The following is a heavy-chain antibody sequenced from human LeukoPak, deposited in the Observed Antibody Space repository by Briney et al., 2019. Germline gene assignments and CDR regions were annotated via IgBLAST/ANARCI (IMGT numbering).Heavy chain of an antibody. J-gene: IGHJ4*02. V-gene: IGHV3-23*01. CDR1: EFDFSSHA. D-gene: IGHD4-17*01. Sequence: PGGSLRPSCAASEFDFSSHAMTWVRQAPGKGLEWVSAISISGSKTYYADSVKGRFTISRDNSKNTLYLQMNSLRAEDTAVYYCANEIRPNDYWGQGTQVTVSS. CDR2: ISISGSKT. CDR3: ANEIRPNDY.